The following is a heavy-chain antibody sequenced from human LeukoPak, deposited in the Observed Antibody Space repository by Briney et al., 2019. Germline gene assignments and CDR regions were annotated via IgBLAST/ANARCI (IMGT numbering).Heavy chain of an antibody. CDR3: ARGTDSGTSTRGGAFDI. Sequence: GGSLRLSCAASAFTFSSYEMNWVRQAPGKGLEWVSYIGSSGSVIYYADSVKGRFTFSRDNAKNSLYLQMNSLRVEETAIYYCARGTDSGTSTRGGAFDIWGQGTMVTVSS. J-gene: IGHJ3*02. V-gene: IGHV3-48*03. CDR1: AFTFSSYE. D-gene: IGHD1-26*01. CDR2: IGSSGSVI.